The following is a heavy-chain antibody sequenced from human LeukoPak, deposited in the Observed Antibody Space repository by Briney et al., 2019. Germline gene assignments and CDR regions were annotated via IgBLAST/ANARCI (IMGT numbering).Heavy chain of an antibody. D-gene: IGHD2-2*01. J-gene: IGHJ3*02. Sequence: GGSLRLSCAASGFTFSSYGMHWVRQAPGKGLEWVAFIRYDGSNKYYADSVKGRFTISRDNSKNTLYLQMNSLRAEDTAVYYCAKDRIVVVPAASDAFDIWGQGTIVTVSS. CDR3: AKDRIVVVPAASDAFDI. CDR1: GFTFSSYG. CDR2: IRYDGSNK. V-gene: IGHV3-30*02.